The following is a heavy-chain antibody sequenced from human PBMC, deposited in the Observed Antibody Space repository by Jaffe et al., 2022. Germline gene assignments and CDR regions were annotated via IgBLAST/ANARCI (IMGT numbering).Heavy chain of an antibody. Sequence: QITLKESGPTLVKPTQTLTLTCTFSGFSLSTSGVGVGWIRQPPGKALEWLALIYWNDDKRYSPSLKSRLTITKDTSKNQVVLTMTNMDPVDTATYYCAHRLRVLRFPNWFDPWGQGTLVTVSS. V-gene: IGHV2-5*01. CDR3: AHRLRVLRFPNWFDP. CDR2: IYWNDDK. J-gene: IGHJ5*02. D-gene: IGHD3-3*01. CDR1: GFSLSTSGVG.